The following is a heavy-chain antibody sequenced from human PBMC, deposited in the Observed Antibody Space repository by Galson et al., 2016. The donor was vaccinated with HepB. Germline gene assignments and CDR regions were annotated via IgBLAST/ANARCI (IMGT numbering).Heavy chain of an antibody. D-gene: IGHD5-12*01. CDR2: ISGSGGST. CDR3: AKDLSGYSLAEH. Sequence: SLRLSCAGSGFSFSTYAMRWVRQAPGKGLEWVSGISGSGGSTYYADSVKGRFTISRDNSMGTLYLQMNSLRVEDTAVYFCAKDLSGYSLAEHWGQGTLVTVSS. V-gene: IGHV3-23*01. J-gene: IGHJ1*01. CDR1: GFSFSTYA.